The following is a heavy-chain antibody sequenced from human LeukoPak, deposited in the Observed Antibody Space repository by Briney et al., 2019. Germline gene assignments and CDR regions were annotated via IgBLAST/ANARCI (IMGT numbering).Heavy chain of an antibody. D-gene: IGHD1-14*01. Sequence: GGSLRPSCAASGFTVSYNYMSWVHQAPGKGLEWVSVIYSDGSTYYADSVKGRFTISRDNSKTTLYLQTSSLRAEDTAVYYCARDRRTGTPYAFDIWGQGTMVTVSS. CDR3: ARDRRTGTPYAFDI. CDR1: GFTVSYNY. CDR2: IYSDGST. V-gene: IGHV3-66*02. J-gene: IGHJ3*02.